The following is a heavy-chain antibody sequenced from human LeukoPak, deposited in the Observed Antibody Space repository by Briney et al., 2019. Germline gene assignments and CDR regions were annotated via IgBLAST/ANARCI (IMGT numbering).Heavy chain of an antibody. CDR3: ATHRRSGSGGSENAFEI. Sequence: SETLSLTCTVSGGSISRYYWSWIRQSPGKGLEWIGYFRYSGSTNYKPSLKSRVTISVDTSKNQFSLKLNSVTAADTAIYYCATHRRSGSGGSENAFEIWGQGTMVTVSS. J-gene: IGHJ3*02. V-gene: IGHV4-59*08. D-gene: IGHD5-12*01. CDR2: FRYSGST. CDR1: GGSISRYY.